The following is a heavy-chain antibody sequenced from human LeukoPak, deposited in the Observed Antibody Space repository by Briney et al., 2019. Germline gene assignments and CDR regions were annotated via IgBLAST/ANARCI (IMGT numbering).Heavy chain of an antibody. CDR1: GFTFSSYG. V-gene: IGHV3-30*02. Sequence: GGSLRLSCAASGFTFSSYGMHWVRQAPGKGLEWMAFTRYDGSEKWYADSVKGRFTISRDNSKNTLHLQMSTLRPEDTAVYYCAKDNSGWAFDYWGQGTLVTVSS. D-gene: IGHD6-19*01. J-gene: IGHJ4*02. CDR2: TRYDGSEK. CDR3: AKDNSGWAFDY.